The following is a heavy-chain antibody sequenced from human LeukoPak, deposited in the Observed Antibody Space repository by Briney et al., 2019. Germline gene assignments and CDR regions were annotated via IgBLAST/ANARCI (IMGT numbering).Heavy chain of an antibody. J-gene: IGHJ6*02. CDR2: INPSGGST. D-gene: IGHD3-22*01. CDR1: GYTFTSYY. Sequence: ASVNVSCKASGYTFTSYYMHWVRQAAGQGLEWMGIINPSGGSTSYAQKFQGRVTMTRDTSTSTVYMELSSLRSEDTAVYYCARDWYYYDSSGYYYDSFPNYYYGMDVWGQGTTVTVSS. CDR3: ARDWYYYDSSGYYYDSFPNYYYGMDV. V-gene: IGHV1-46*01.